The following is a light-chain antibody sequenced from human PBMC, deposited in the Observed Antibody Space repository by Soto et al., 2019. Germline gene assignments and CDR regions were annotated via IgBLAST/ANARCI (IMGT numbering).Light chain of an antibody. CDR1: QTISSW. Sequence: DIQMTQSPSTLSGSVGDRVTITCRASQTISSWLAWYQQKPWKAPKLLIYKESTLKIGVPSRFSGSESGTECTLTISSLQPDEFATYYCQHYNRYARAVGQGNKVELK. CDR3: QHYNRYARA. J-gene: IGKJ1*01. V-gene: IGKV1-5*03. CDR2: KES.